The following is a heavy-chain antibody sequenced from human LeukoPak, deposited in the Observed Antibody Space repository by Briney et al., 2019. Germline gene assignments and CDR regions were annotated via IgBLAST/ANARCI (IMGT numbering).Heavy chain of an antibody. CDR3: VCGDYYYMDV. CDR1: GGTFSSYA. CDR2: IIPIFGTA. J-gene: IGHJ6*03. V-gene: IGHV1-69*05. D-gene: IGHD1-26*01. Sequence: GSSVKVSCKASGGTFSSYAISWVRQAPGQGLEWMGGIIPIFGTANYAQKFQGRVTITTDESTSTAYMELSSLRSEDTAVYYCVCGDYYYMDVWGKGTTVTVSS.